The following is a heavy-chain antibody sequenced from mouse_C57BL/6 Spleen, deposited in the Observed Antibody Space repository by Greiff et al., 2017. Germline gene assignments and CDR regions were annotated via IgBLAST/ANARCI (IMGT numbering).Heavy chain of an antibody. D-gene: IGHD2-2*01. CDR3: ARGYYGYDGAWFAY. CDR1: GYSITSGYY. J-gene: IGHJ3*01. Sequence: EVHLVESGPGLVKPSQSLSLTCSVTGYSITSGYYWNWIRQFPGNKLEWMGYISYDGSNNYNPSLKNRISITRDTSKNQFFLKLNSVTTEDTATYYCARGYYGYDGAWFAYWGQGTLVTVSA. CDR2: ISYDGSN. V-gene: IGHV3-6*01.